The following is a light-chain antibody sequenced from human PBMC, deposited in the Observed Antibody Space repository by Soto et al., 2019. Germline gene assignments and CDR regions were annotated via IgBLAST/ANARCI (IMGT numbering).Light chain of an antibody. Sequence: EIVLAQSPGTLSLSPGERATLSCRASQSVSNRYLAWYQQKPGQAPRLLFYGASSRATGIPDRFSGSGSGTDFTITISRLEPEDFAVYYCQQYGSSPRTFGGGTKVDIK. CDR1: QSVSNRY. CDR2: GAS. CDR3: QQYGSSPRT. J-gene: IGKJ4*01. V-gene: IGKV3-20*01.